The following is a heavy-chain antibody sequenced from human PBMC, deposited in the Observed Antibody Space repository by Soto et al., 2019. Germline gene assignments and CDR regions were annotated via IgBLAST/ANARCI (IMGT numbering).Heavy chain of an antibody. D-gene: IGHD3-22*01. CDR3: ARGLRIYYDRSGLHY. CDR1: GFTFRNYE. CDR2: ISYTGSTI. Sequence: GGSLGLSCTASGFTFRNYEMNWVRQTPGKGLEWVSYISYTGSTIYYADSVRGRFTISRDNSKNSLYLQMNSLRAEDTAVYYCARGLRIYYDRSGLHYWGQGTRVTVS. J-gene: IGHJ4*02. V-gene: IGHV3-48*03.